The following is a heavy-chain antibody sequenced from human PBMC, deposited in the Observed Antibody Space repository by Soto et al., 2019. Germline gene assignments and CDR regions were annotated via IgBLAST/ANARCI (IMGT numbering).Heavy chain of an antibody. CDR2: IWYDGSNK. CDR1: GFTFSSYG. V-gene: IGHV3-33*01. CDR3: ATIWFGELGAIDI. J-gene: IGHJ3*02. Sequence: QVQLVESGGGVVQPGRSLRLSCAASGFTFSSYGMHWVRQAPGKGLEWVEVIWYDGSNKYYADSVKGRFTICRDNSKNTLYLQMNSLRAEDTAVYYCATIWFGELGAIDIWGQGTMVTVSS. D-gene: IGHD3-10*01.